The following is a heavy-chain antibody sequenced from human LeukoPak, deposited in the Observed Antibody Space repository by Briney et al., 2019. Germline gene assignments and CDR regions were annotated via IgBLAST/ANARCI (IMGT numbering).Heavy chain of an antibody. V-gene: IGHV3-33*06. CDR2: IWYDGSNK. CDR3: AKTKTGYTSGFYDANFDS. Sequence: GGSLRLSCAASGFTFSSYGMHWVRQAPGKGLEWVAVIWYDGSNKYYADSVKGRFTIPRDNSKNTLYLQMNSLRAEDTAVYYCAKTKTGYTSGFYDANFDSWGQGTLVTVSS. D-gene: IGHD6-19*01. CDR1: GFTFSSYG. J-gene: IGHJ4*02.